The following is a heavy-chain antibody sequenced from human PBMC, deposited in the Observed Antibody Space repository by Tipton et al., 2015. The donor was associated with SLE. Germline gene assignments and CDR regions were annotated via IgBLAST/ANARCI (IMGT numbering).Heavy chain of an antibody. CDR1: GGSISSGGYS. J-gene: IGHJ2*01. CDR3: ARSWNGPLDL. V-gene: IGHV4-30-2*02. CDR2: IYHSGST. D-gene: IGHD1-1*01. Sequence: TLSLTCAVSGGSISSGGYSWSWIRQPPGKGLEWIGYIYHSGSTYYNPSLKSRVTISVDRSKNQFSLKLSSVTAADTAVYYCARSWNGPLDLWGRGTLVTVSS.